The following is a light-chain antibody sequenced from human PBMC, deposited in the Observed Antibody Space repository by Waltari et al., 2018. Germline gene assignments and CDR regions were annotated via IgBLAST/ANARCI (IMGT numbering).Light chain of an antibody. CDR1: SSNIGAGYA. V-gene: IGLV1-40*01. Sequence: QSVLTQPPSVSGAPGERVTISCTGSSSNIGAGYAVHWYQQVPGTAPKLLIYGNTNRPSGVPDRVSGSKSGTSASLAITGLQAEDESDYYCQSYDSSGHYVFGSGTKVTVL. CDR3: QSYDSSGHYV. J-gene: IGLJ1*01. CDR2: GNT.